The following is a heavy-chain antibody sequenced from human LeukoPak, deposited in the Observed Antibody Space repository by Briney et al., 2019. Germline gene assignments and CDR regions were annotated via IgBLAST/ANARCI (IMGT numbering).Heavy chain of an antibody. Sequence: SETLSLTCTVSGGSISSYYWSWIRQPPGKGLEWIGYIYYSGSTNYNPSLKSRVTISVDTSKNQFSLKLSSVTAADTAVYYCARAPPVYAFDIWGQGTMVTVSS. CDR1: GGSISSYY. V-gene: IGHV4-59*01. CDR2: IYYSGST. CDR3: ARAPPVYAFDI. J-gene: IGHJ3*02.